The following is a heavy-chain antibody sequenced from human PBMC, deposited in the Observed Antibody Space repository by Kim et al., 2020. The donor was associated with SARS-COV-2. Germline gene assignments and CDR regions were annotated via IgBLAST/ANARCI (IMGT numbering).Heavy chain of an antibody. Sequence: LKSRVTISVDTSKNQFPLKLSSVTAADTAVYYCASNPNSSGWPPGAFDIWGQGTMVTVSS. V-gene: IGHV4-39*06. D-gene: IGHD6-19*01. CDR3: ASNPNSSGWPPGAFDI. J-gene: IGHJ3*02.